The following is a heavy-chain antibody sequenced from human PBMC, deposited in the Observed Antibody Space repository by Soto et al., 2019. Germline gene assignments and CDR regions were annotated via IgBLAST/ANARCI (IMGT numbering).Heavy chain of an antibody. CDR2: VNHNGRN. Sequence: SETLSLTCAVYGGSFSGYFWNWIRQSPGKGLEWIGKVNHNGRNNYNPSLKSRVTISLDMSKKQIPLKLTSVTAADTAVYYCARGGSSDWQVAFDFWGQGTMVTVSS. CDR1: GGSFSGYF. D-gene: IGHD6-19*01. J-gene: IGHJ3*01. CDR3: ARGGSSDWQVAFDF. V-gene: IGHV4-34*01.